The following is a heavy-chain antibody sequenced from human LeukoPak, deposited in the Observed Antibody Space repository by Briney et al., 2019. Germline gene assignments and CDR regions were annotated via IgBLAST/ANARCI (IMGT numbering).Heavy chain of an antibody. Sequence: GASVKVSCKASGYTFTGYYMHWVRQAPGQGLEWMGWINPNSGGTNYAQKFQGRVTMTRDTSISTAYMELSRLRSDDTAVYYCAMTMVRGVKLSILDYWGQGTLVTVSS. V-gene: IGHV1-2*02. CDR1: GYTFTGYY. CDR2: INPNSGGT. CDR3: AMTMVRGVKLSILDY. D-gene: IGHD3-10*01. J-gene: IGHJ4*02.